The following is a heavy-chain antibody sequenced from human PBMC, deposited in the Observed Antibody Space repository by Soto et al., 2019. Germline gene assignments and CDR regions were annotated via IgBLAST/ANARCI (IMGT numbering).Heavy chain of an antibody. CDR3: TTYRRMIVEM. CDR1: GDSIKTNYW. Sequence: SETLSLTCLVSGDSIKTNYWWAWVRQPPGQGLEWIGEIYHSGSAIYTPSLKNRVTLSLDESKNEFSLNMDSVTAADTAIYYYTTYRRMIVEMWGPGTLVTVSS. J-gene: IGHJ4*02. D-gene: IGHD3-22*01. V-gene: IGHV4-4*02. CDR2: IYHSGSA.